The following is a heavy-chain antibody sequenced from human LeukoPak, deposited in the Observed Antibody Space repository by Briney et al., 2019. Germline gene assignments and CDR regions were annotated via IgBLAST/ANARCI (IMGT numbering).Heavy chain of an antibody. V-gene: IGHV3-7*04. J-gene: IGHJ3*02. CDR3: ARGDNSAFDI. D-gene: IGHD3-22*01. Sequence: PGGSLRLSCAASGFTFSNSAMHWVRQAPGKGLEWVASIKQGESERYYVDSVNGRFTISRDNAKNSLYLEMNSLRAEDTAVYYCARGDNSAFDIWGQGTMVTVSS. CDR2: IKQGESER. CDR1: GFTFSNSA.